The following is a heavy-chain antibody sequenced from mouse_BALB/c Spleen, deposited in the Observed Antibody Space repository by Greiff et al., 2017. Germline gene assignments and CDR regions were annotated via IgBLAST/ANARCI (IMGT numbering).Heavy chain of an antibody. D-gene: IGHD2-3*01. CDR2: INPYNDGT. V-gene: IGHV1-14*01. CDR3: ARYYDGYYGFAY. J-gene: IGHJ3*01. Sequence: EVQRVESGPELVKPGASVKMSCKASGYTFTSYVLHWVKQKPGQGLEWIGYINPYNDGTKYNEKFKGKATLTSDKSSSTAYMELSSLTSEDSAVYYCARYYDGYYGFAYWGQGTLVTVSA. CDR1: GYTFTSYV.